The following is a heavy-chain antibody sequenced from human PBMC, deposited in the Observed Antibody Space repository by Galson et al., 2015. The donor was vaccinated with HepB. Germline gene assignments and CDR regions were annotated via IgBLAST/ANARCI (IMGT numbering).Heavy chain of an antibody. Sequence: SVKVSCKASGGTFSTFTLSWVRQAPGQGLEWMGRSIPMLGIGHYAQNFQGRVTITADKSTTTGYTELNSLTIEETAIYYCGKKITGRWDDAFDIWGQGTMVTVSS. CDR1: GGTFSTFT. V-gene: IGHV1-69*02. J-gene: IGHJ3*02. CDR2: SIPMLGIG. CDR3: GKKITGRWDDAFDI. D-gene: IGHD1-20*01.